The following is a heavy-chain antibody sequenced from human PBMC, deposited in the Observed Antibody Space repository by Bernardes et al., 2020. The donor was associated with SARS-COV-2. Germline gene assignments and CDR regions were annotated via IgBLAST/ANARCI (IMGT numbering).Heavy chain of an antibody. Sequence: SETLSLTRAVYGGSFSGYYWSWIRQPPGKGLEWIGEINHRGTTNYSPSLKSRVTISIDTSKSQFSLRLSSLTAADTAVYYCARGNDFGSETFYKGYGMDVWGQGTTVTVSS. D-gene: IGHD3-10*01. J-gene: IGHJ6*02. V-gene: IGHV4-34*01. CDR3: ARGNDFGSETFYKGYGMDV. CDR2: INHRGTT. CDR1: GGSFSGYY.